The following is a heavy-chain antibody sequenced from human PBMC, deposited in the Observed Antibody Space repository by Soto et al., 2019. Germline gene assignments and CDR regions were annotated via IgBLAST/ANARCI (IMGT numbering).Heavy chain of an antibody. CDR2: ISSHGRDI. D-gene: IGHD6-19*01. CDR3: ARGAALAGKLDL. J-gene: IGHJ4*02. CDR1: GFTFTSDS. V-gene: IGHV3-21*06. Sequence: GGSLRLSCEASGFTFTSDSMTWVHQAPGKGLEWVSSISSHGRDIFYADSVKGRFTISRDNAKDSLHLQMNSLTGEDSAVYDCARGAALAGKLDLWGQGTLVTVSS.